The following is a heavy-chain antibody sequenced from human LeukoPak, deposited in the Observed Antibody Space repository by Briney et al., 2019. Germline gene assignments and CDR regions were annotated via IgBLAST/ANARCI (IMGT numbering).Heavy chain of an antibody. V-gene: IGHV1-46*01. Sequence: GASVKVSCKASGSTFTSYYMHWVRQAPGQGLEWMGIINPSGGSTSYAQKFQGRVTMTRNTATSTVYMELSSLRSEDTAVYYCARGHGVDSGRYYFDYWGQGTLVTVSS. CDR1: GSTFTSYY. CDR2: INPSGGST. CDR3: ARGHGVDSGRYYFDY. D-gene: IGHD6-19*01. J-gene: IGHJ4*02.